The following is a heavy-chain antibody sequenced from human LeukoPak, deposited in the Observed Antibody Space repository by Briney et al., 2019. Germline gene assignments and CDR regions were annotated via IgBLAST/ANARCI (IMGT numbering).Heavy chain of an antibody. CDR3: ARLAAAGLYFDY. D-gene: IGHD6-13*01. V-gene: IGHV4-4*09. CDR2: IYTRGNT. J-gene: IGHJ4*02. CDR1: GGSLSSYY. Sequence: PSETLSLTCTVSGGSLSSYYWSWIRQPPGMGLEWIGDIYTRGNTNYNPSLKSRVTISEDTSKNQFSLRLSSVTAADTAVYFCARLAAAGLYFDYWGQGTLVTVSS.